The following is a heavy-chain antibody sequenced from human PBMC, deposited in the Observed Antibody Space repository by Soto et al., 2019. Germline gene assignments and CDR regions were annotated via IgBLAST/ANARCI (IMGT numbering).Heavy chain of an antibody. CDR2: INHSGST. CDR3: ARSIQLWTPFEY. J-gene: IGHJ4*02. V-gene: IGHV4-34*01. Sequence: KPSETLSLTCAVYGGSFSSYYWSWIRQPPGKGLEWIGEINHSGSTNYNPSLKSRVTISVDTSKKQMSLKLSSVTAADTAVYYCARSIQLWTPFEYWGQGTLVTVSS. D-gene: IGHD5-18*01. CDR1: GGSFSSYY.